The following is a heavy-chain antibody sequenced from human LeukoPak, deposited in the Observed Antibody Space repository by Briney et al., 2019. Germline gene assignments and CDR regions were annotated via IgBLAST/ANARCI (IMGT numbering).Heavy chain of an antibody. Sequence: SETLSLTCTVSGASFSNSGFYWGWIRQPPGKGLEWIGGLYSSGSTKYNPSLKSRITISVDTSKNQFSLNLNSVAAADTAVYYCARDSRDTPRTYYYDSSGYPYFDFWGQGTLVTVSS. V-gene: IGHV4-39*07. D-gene: IGHD3-22*01. CDR3: ARDSRDTPRTYYYDSSGYPYFDF. J-gene: IGHJ4*02. CDR2: LYSSGST. CDR1: GASFSNSGFY.